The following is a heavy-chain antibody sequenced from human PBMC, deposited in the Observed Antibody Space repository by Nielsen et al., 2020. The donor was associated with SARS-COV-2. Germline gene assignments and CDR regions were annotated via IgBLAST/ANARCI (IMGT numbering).Heavy chain of an antibody. Sequence: SETLSLTCTVSGGSIISSEYYWGWVRQPPGQGLEWIGYIYYSGSTYYNPSLKSRVTISVDTSKNQFSLKLSSVTAADTAVYYCARENDSSGYNPWGQGTLVTVSS. J-gene: IGHJ5*02. CDR2: IYYSGST. D-gene: IGHD3-22*01. CDR3: ARENDSSGYNP. CDR1: GGSIISSEYY. V-gene: IGHV4-30-4*01.